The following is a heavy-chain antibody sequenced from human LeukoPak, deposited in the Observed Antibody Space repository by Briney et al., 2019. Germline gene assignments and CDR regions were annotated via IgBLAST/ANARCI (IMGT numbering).Heavy chain of an antibody. Sequence: SVKVSCKPSGYTFTDYYMHWVRPAPAQGLEWMASIDTDSGGTNYAQRFQGRVTVTRDTSITTAYMELSRLRFDDTAVYYCARGYYDSSGLEHAFDSWGEGTMVTVSS. CDR3: ARGYYDSSGLEHAFDS. CDR1: GYTFTDYY. CDR2: IDTDSGGT. J-gene: IGHJ3*02. V-gene: IGHV1-2*02. D-gene: IGHD3-22*01.